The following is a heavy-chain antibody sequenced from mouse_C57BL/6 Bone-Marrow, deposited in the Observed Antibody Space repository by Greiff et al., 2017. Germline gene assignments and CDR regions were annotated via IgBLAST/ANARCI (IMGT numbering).Heavy chain of an antibody. J-gene: IGHJ1*03. Sequence: EVKLVESGGGLVKPGGSLKLSCAASGFTFSDYGMHWVRQAPEKGLEWVAYISSGSSTNYYADTVKGRCTIARDNATNTLFLQMTSLRSEDAAIYYCARGYFDVWGRGTRVTV. CDR3: ARGYFDV. CDR1: GFTFSDYG. CDR2: ISSGSSTN. V-gene: IGHV5-17*01.